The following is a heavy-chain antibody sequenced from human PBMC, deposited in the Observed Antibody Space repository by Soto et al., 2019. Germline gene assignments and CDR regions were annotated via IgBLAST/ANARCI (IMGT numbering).Heavy chain of an antibody. Sequence: GSLRLSCAASGFTFSSYAMSWVRQAPGKGLEWVSAISGSGGSTYYADSVKGRFTISRDNSKNTLYLQMNSLRAEDTAVYYCAKDPPPTGYYDFWSGYYTESYFDYWGQGTLVTVSS. J-gene: IGHJ4*02. CDR2: ISGSGGST. D-gene: IGHD3-3*01. CDR3: AKDPPPTGYYDFWSGYYTESYFDY. V-gene: IGHV3-23*01. CDR1: GFTFSSYA.